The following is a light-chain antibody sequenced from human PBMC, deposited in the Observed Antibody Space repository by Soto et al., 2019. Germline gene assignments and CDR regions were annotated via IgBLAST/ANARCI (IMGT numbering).Light chain of an antibody. Sequence: QSALTQPASVSGSPGQSITITCTGTSSDVGGYNYVSWYQQHPGKAPKLMIYEVSNRPSGVSNRFSGSKSGTTASLTISGLQAEDEADYYCSSYTSISTLVFGGGTQLTVL. V-gene: IGLV2-14*01. CDR3: SSYTSISTLV. CDR1: SSDVGGYNY. CDR2: EVS. J-gene: IGLJ2*01.